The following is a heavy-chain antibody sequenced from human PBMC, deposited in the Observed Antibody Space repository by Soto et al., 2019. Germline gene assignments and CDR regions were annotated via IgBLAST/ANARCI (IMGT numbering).Heavy chain of an antibody. CDR1: GFTFSGYA. D-gene: IGHD3-22*01. Sequence: GGSLRLSCAASGFTFSGYAMTWVRQAPGQGLEWVSAITYNSDTTYYADSVKGRFTISRDNSKNTLYLEMNSLRAEDTAIYYCAKGNIGYYFDYWGQGSVVTVS. CDR2: ITYNSDTT. V-gene: IGHV3-23*01. CDR3: AKGNIGYYFDY. J-gene: IGHJ4*02.